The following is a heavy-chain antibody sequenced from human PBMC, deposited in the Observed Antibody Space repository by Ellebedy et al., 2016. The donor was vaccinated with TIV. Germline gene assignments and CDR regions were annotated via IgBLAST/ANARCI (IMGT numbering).Heavy chain of an antibody. CDR2: INPNSGGT. D-gene: IGHD6-19*01. Sequence: ASVKVSCKASGYTFTGYYMHWVRQAPGQGLEWMGWINPNSGGTNYAQKFQGWVTMTRDTSISTAYMELSSLRSEDTAVYYCARDDAVAGVDYWGQGTLVTVSS. V-gene: IGHV1-2*04. CDR3: ARDDAVAGVDY. J-gene: IGHJ4*02. CDR1: GYTFTGYY.